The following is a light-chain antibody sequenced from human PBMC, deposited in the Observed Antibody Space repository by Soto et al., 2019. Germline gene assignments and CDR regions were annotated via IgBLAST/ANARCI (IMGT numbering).Light chain of an antibody. J-gene: IGKJ4*02. CDR2: DAS. V-gene: IGKV3-15*01. CDR1: QSVSGK. Sequence: EIVMTQSPATLSVSPVEIVTLSCRASQSVSGKLAWYQQRPGQAPRLVIYDASVRATGIPTRFSGSGSGTEFTLTITSLQSEDFAVYYCQEYDTWPLFGGGTKVDIK. CDR3: QEYDTWPL.